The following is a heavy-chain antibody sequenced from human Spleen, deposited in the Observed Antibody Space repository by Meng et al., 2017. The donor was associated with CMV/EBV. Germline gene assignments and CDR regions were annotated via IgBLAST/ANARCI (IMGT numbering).Heavy chain of an antibody. D-gene: IGHD3-9*01. V-gene: IGHV1-2*02. CDR1: GYTFTGYY. Sequence: ASVKVSCKASGYTFTGYYMHWVRQAPGQGLEWMGSINPKNGGTHYAQKFQGRVTMTRDTSIITAYMELSSLGSDDTAVYYCARAQYDILAGYSDYFDYWGQGTLVTVSS. CDR3: ARAQYDILAGYSDYFDY. CDR2: INPKNGGT. J-gene: IGHJ4*02.